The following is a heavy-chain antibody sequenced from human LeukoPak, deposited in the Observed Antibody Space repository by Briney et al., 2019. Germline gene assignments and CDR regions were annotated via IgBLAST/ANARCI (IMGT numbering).Heavy chain of an antibody. V-gene: IGHV3-48*01. CDR3: ARVKDPAYPGAFDI. J-gene: IGHJ3*02. CDR1: GFTFSIYS. CDR2: ISSSSSTTI. Sequence: GGSLRLSCAASGFTFSIYSMNWVRQAPGKGLEWVSYISSSSSTTIYYADSVKGRFTISRDNAKNSLYLQMNSLRAEDTAVYYCARVKDPAYPGAFDIWGQGTRVTVSS.